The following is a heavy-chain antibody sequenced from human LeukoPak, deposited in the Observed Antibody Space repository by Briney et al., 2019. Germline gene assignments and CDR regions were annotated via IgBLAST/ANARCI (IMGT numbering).Heavy chain of an antibody. D-gene: IGHD3-10*01. CDR2: INEDGSEK. CDR3: ARDFRTRFDAYDI. J-gene: IGHJ3*02. Sequence: PGGSLRLSCVASGFTLSSYWMTWVRQAPGKGLEWVANINEDGSEKYYVDSMKGRFTISRDNAKNSLFLQVNSLRAEDTAVYYCARDFRTRFDAYDIWGQGTMVIVSS. V-gene: IGHV3-7*03. CDR1: GFTLSSYW.